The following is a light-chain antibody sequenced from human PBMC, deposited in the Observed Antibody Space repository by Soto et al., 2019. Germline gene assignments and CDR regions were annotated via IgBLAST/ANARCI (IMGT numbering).Light chain of an antibody. J-gene: IGLJ3*02. V-gene: IGLV2-23*02. CDR3: FAYAGDSTWL. CDR2: EVT. Sequence: QAAVTQPASVSGSPGEPITISCTGTRSDIGSYNSIAWYQQHPGKAPRVMIFEVTQRPSGISNRFSGSKSGYTASLTISGLQAEDEADYFCFAYAGDSTWLFGGGTKVTV. CDR1: RSDIGSYNS.